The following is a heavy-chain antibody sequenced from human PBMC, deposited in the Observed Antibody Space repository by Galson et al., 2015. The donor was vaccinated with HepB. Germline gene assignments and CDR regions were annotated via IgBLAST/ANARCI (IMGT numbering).Heavy chain of an antibody. J-gene: IGHJ5*02. CDR1: GYILSELS. CDR2: FDPEAGET. CDR3: ARESTKGSSGWSTPAGHWFDP. Sequence: SVKVSCKVSGYILSELSIHWVRQAPEKGLEWMGGFDPEAGETIYAQKFQGRVTMTEDTSTDTAYMELSSLRSEDTAVYYCARESTKGSSGWSTPAGHWFDPWGQGTLVTVSS. V-gene: IGHV1-24*01. D-gene: IGHD6-19*01.